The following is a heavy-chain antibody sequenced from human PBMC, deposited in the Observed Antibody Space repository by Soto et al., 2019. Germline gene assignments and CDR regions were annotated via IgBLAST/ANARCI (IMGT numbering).Heavy chain of an antibody. CDR1: GFTFTNYA. V-gene: IGHV3-23*01. Sequence: EVQLLESGGGLVQPGGSLRLSCAASGFTFTNYAMSWVRQAPGKGLEWVSIISASGSGTYYEDSVKGRFTISRDNSKDMLYRQMIRLRAEGTGVYYCVKGGGSGWYPRGWFDPWGQGTLVTVSS. CDR3: VKGGGSGWYPRGWFDP. CDR2: ISASGSGT. J-gene: IGHJ5*02. D-gene: IGHD6-19*01.